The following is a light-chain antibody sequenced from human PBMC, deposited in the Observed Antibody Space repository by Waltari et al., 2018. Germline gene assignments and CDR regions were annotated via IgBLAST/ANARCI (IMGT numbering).Light chain of an antibody. J-gene: IGKJ1*01. CDR2: YAS. Sequence: AIQLTQSPSSLSASVGDRATIAGRASQDMNSDLAWYQQKPRKDPKLLIYYASSLQSGVPSRFSGSGSGTDFTLTISSLQPEDFGTYYCQQSYNTPPVTFGPGTKVDIK. CDR3: QQSYNTPPVT. CDR1: QDMNSD. V-gene: IGKV1D-13*01.